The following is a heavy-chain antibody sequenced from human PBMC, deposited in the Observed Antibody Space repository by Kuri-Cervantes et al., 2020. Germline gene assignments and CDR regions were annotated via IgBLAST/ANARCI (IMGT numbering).Heavy chain of an antibody. J-gene: IGHJ6*03. CDR2: ISSSGSTI. Sequence: GESLKISCAASGFTFSSYVMNWVRQAPGKGLEWVSYISSSGSTIYYADSVKGRFTISRDNSKNTLYLQMNSLRAEDTAVYYCARDSSSWYYYYYYMDVWGKGTTVTVSS. D-gene: IGHD6-13*01. V-gene: IGHV3-48*03. CDR1: GFTFSSYV. CDR3: ARDSSSWYYYYYYMDV.